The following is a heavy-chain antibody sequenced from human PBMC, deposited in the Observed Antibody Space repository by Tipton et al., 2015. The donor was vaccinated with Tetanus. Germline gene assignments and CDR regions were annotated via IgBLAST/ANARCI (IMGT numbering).Heavy chain of an antibody. CDR1: GFTFSSYA. CDR2: ISGSGGST. Sequence: SLRLSCAASGFTFSSYAMSWVRQAPGRGLEWVSAISGSGGSTYYADSVKGRFTISRDNSKNTLYLQMNSLRAEDTAVYYCAKESLHYDILTGYNYWGQGTLVTVSS. V-gene: IGHV3-23*01. J-gene: IGHJ4*02. CDR3: AKESLHYDILTGYNY. D-gene: IGHD3-9*01.